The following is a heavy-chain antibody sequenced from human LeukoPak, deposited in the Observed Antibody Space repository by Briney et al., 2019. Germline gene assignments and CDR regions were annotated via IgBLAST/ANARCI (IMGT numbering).Heavy chain of an antibody. CDR2: IHYSGNT. J-gene: IGHJ3*02. CDR1: GYSIRSNHY. V-gene: IGHV4-38-2*02. Sequence: SETLSLTCSVSGYSIRSNHYWAWIRQPPGKGLEWIGSIHYSGNTYQNPSLQSRVTMSADTSNNQFSLNLSSATAADTAVYYCAREGYYYDSSGYYGAFDIWGQGTMVTVSS. CDR3: AREGYYYDSSGYYGAFDI. D-gene: IGHD3-22*01.